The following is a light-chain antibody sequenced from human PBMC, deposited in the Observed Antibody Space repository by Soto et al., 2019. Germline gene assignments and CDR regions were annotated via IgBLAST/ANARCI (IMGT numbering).Light chain of an antibody. V-gene: IGKV1-5*03. J-gene: IGKJ4*01. CDR3: QQYNSYPLS. CDR2: NAS. Sequence: EIQMTQSPSTLSASVGDRVTITCRASQSISNWLAWYQQKPGKVPKLLIYNASSLESGVPSRFSGSGSGTEFTLTISSLQPDDFASYYCQQYNSYPLSFGGGTKVEIK. CDR1: QSISNW.